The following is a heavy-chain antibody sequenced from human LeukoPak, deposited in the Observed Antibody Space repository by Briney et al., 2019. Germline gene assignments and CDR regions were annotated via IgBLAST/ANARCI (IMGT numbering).Heavy chain of an antibody. Sequence: GGSLRLSCAASGFTVSSNYMTWVRQAPGKGLEWVSATSGSGGSTYYADSVKGRFTISRDNSKNTLYLQMNSLRAEDTAVYYCAKDRYYGSGSYCTDYWGQGTLVTVSS. V-gene: IGHV3-23*01. CDR1: GFTVSSNY. D-gene: IGHD3-10*01. CDR3: AKDRYYGSGSYCTDY. J-gene: IGHJ4*02. CDR2: TSGSGGST.